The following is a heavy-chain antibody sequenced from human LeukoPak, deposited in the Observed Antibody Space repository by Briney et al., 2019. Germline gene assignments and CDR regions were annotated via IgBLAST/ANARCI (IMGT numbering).Heavy chain of an antibody. D-gene: IGHD3-10*01. J-gene: IGHJ4*02. Sequence: GGSLRLSCAASGFTFSSYAMSWVRQAPGKGLECISGFSGSGGSTYYADSVKGRFTISRDNSKNTLYLQMNSLRSEDTAVYYCARGTYYYGSGSYYNFDYWGQGTLVTVSS. CDR3: ARGTYYYGSGSYYNFDY. CDR2: FSGSGGST. V-gene: IGHV3-23*01. CDR1: GFTFSSYA.